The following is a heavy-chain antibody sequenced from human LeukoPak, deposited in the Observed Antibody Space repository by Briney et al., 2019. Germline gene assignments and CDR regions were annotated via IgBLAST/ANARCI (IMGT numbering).Heavy chain of an antibody. J-gene: IGHJ4*02. D-gene: IGHD2/OR15-2a*01. V-gene: IGHV4-59*01. CDR3: ARLRGNYFPDF. CDR1: GGSMSNYY. Sequence: ETLSLTCAVSGGSMSNYYWTWIRQPPGKGLEWIAYIHYSGSTNYNPSLKSRVAISVDTSANQFSLKLTSMTPADTAVYYCARLRGNYFPDFWGQGTLVTVSP. CDR2: IHYSGST.